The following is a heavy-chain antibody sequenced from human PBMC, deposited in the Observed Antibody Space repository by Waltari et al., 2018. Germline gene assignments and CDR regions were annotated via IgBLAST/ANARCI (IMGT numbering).Heavy chain of an antibody. CDR2: IYHSGTT. J-gene: IGHJ6*02. CDR3: AREREGGIRGQYGLDV. CDR1: GGSISSGDL. Sequence: QVQLQESGPGLVKPSGTLSLTCAVSGGSISSGDLWSWVRQPPGKGLELIGDIYHSGTTNYNPSLESRVTISIDNPKNHFSLKLRSVTAADTAMYYCAREREGGIRGQYGLDVWGQGTTVTVSS. D-gene: IGHD3-16*02. V-gene: IGHV4-4*02.